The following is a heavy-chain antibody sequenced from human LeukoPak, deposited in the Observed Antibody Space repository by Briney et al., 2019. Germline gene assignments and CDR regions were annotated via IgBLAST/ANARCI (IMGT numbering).Heavy chain of an antibody. D-gene: IGHD3-22*01. V-gene: IGHV4-59*01. CDR2: IYYSGST. CDR3: ARALPYYYDSSVYYFDY. CDR1: GGSISSYY. Sequence: SETLSLTCTVSGGSISSYYWSWIRQPPGKGLEWIGYIYYSGSTNYNPSLKSRVTISVDTSKNQFSLKLSSVTAADTAVYYCARALPYYYDSSVYYFDYWGQGTLVTVSS. J-gene: IGHJ4*02.